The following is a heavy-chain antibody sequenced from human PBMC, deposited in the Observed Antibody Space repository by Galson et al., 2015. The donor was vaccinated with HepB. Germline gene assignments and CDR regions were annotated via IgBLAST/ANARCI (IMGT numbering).Heavy chain of an antibody. CDR3: ARQYSSSWFGWYFDL. CDR2: IDPSDSYT. V-gene: IGHV5-10-1*01. D-gene: IGHD6-13*01. CDR1: GYSFTSYW. Sequence: QSGAEVKKPGESLRISCKGSGYSFTSYWISWVRQMPGKGLEWMGRIDPSDSYTNYSPSFQGHVTISADKSISTAYLQWSSLKASDTAMYYCARQYSSSWFGWYFDLWGRGTLVTVSS. J-gene: IGHJ2*01.